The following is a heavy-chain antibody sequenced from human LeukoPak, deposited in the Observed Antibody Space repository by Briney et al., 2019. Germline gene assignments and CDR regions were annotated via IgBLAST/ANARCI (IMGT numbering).Heavy chain of an antibody. CDR1: GGSISYY. CDR3: ARDSSGYYYVVEY. D-gene: IGHD3-22*01. J-gene: IGHJ4*02. Sequence: NPSETLSLTCTVSGGSISYYWSWIRQPAGKGLEWIGRIYTSGSTNYNPSLKSRVTMSVDTSKNQFSLKLSSVTAADTAVYYCARDSSGYYYVVEYWDQGTLVTVSS. V-gene: IGHV4-4*07. CDR2: IYTSGST.